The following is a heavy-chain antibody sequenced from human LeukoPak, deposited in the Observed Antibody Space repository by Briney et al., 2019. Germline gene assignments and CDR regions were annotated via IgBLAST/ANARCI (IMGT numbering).Heavy chain of an antibody. Sequence: SETLSLTCTVSGGSVSSGSYYWSWIRQPPGKGLEWIWYIYYSGSTNYNPSLKSRVTISVDTSKNQFSLKLSSVTAADTAVYYCARAVSSGWYPYYFDYWGQGTLVTVSS. J-gene: IGHJ4*02. CDR3: ARAVSSGWYPYYFDY. V-gene: IGHV4-61*01. D-gene: IGHD6-19*01. CDR2: IYYSGST. CDR1: GGSVSSGSYY.